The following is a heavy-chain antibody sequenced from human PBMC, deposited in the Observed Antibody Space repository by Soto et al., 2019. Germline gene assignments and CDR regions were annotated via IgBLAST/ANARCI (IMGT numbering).Heavy chain of an antibody. CDR3: ARDIRTPRDRYYYYGMDV. D-gene: IGHD2-21*02. Sequence: PSQTLSLTCAISGDSVSSNSAAWNWIRQSPSRGLEWLGRTYYRSKWYNDYAVSVKSRITINPDTSKNQFSLQLNSVTPEDTAVYYCARDIRTPRDRYYYYGMDVWGQGTTVTVS. J-gene: IGHJ6*02. V-gene: IGHV6-1*01. CDR2: TYYRSKWYN. CDR1: GDSVSSNSAA.